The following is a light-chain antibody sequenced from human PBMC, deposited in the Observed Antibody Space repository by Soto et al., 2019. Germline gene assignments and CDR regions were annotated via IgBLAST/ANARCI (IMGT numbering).Light chain of an antibody. CDR3: SSYAVTNILV. V-gene: IGLV2-8*01. J-gene: IGLJ1*01. CDR1: SSDVGGYNY. CDR2: EVS. Sequence: QSVLTQPPSASGSPGQSVTISCTGTSSDVGGYNYVSWYQQHPGKAPKVIIYEVSKRPSGVPDRFSGSKSGSTASLTVSGLQAEDEADYYCSSYAVTNILVFGTGTKVTGL.